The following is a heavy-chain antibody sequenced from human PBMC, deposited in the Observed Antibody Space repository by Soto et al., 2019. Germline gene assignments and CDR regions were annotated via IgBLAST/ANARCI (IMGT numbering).Heavy chain of an antibody. CDR2: ISPYNDYT. V-gene: IGHV1-18*01. CDR3: ARGGFYDNSWGKLSHYGLDV. CDR1: GYTFTSYD. D-gene: IGHD3-16*01. J-gene: IGHJ6*02. Sequence: ASVKVSCKASGYTFTSYDISWVRLAPGQGLEWMGWISPYNDYTIYAQKLQGRVTMATDTSTRTVYMELRSLKSDDTAVYYCARGGFYDNSWGKLSHYGLDVWGQGTSVTVSS.